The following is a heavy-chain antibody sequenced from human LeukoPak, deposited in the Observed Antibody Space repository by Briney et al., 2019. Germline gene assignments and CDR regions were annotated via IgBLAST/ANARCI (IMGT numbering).Heavy chain of an antibody. CDR3: ARGYDYVWGSYPH. CDR2: IYYSGST. J-gene: IGHJ4*02. Sequence: SETLSLTCTVSGGSISSYYWSWIRQPPGEGLEWIGYIYYSGSTNYNPSLKSRVTISVDTSKNQFSLKLSSVTAADTAVYYCARGYDYVWGSYPHWGQGTLVTVSS. D-gene: IGHD3-16*02. V-gene: IGHV4-59*01. CDR1: GGSISSYY.